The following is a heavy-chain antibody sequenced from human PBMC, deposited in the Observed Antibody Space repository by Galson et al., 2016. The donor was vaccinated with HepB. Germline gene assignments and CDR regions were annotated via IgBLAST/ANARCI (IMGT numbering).Heavy chain of an antibody. J-gene: IGHJ4*02. CDR3: ARRLTHDSKMWDINY. CDR2: IYPGDSHT. Sequence: QSGAEVKKPGESLRISCKGSGYSFTDYWIGWVRQVPGKGLEWMGIIYPGDSHTRYSPSFQGQVTISADKSISTAYLQWSSLKASDTAIYYCARRLTHDSKMWDINYWGQGTRVTVSS. V-gene: IGHV5-51*01. D-gene: IGHD1-26*01. CDR1: GYSFTDYW.